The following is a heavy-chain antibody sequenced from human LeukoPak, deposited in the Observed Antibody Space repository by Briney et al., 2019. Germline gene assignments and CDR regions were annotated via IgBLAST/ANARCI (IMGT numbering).Heavy chain of an antibody. D-gene: IGHD2-15*01. Sequence: GGSLRLSCAASGFTFSSYTMNWVRQAPGKGLEWVSSISSSSSYIYYADSVKGRLTISRDNAKNYLYLQMNSLRAEETAVYYCARDPTPRYCSGGSCYTHYGMDVWGPGATVTVSS. CDR2: ISSSSSYI. V-gene: IGHV3-21*01. CDR1: GFTFSSYT. J-gene: IGHJ6*02. CDR3: ARDPTPRYCSGGSCYTHYGMDV.